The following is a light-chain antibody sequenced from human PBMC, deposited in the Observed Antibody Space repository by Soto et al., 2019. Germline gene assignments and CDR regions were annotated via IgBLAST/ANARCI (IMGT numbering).Light chain of an antibody. CDR2: EVN. V-gene: IGLV2-8*01. CDR1: SSDAGSYNY. J-gene: IGLJ1*01. Sequence: QSALTQPPSASGSPGQSVTVSCTGTSSDAGSYNYVSWYQQHPGKAPKLMIYEVNKRPSGVPDRFSGSKSGNTASLTVSGRQAEDEADYYCSSYAGSNNYVFGTGTKVTVL. CDR3: SSYAGSNNYV.